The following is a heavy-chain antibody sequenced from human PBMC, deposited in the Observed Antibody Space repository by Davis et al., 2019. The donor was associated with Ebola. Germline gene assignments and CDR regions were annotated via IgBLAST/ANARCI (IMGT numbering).Heavy chain of an antibody. CDR3: ARYCGGDCYSGPRWAIDY. CDR1: GYTFTSYD. Sequence: AASVKVSCKASGYTFTSYDINWVRQANGQGLEWMGWMNPNSGNTGFAQKFQGRVTMTRNISITTAYLELSSLGSEDTAVYYCARYCGGDCYSGPRWAIDYWGQGTLVTVSS. J-gene: IGHJ4*02. D-gene: IGHD2-21*02. CDR2: MNPNSGNT. V-gene: IGHV1-8*01.